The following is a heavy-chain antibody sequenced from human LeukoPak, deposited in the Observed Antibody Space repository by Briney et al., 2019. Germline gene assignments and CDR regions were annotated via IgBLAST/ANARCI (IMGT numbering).Heavy chain of an antibody. V-gene: IGHV1-18*01. CDR2: ISAYNGNT. CDR3: ARDLPTTREVDN. J-gene: IGHJ4*02. CDR1: GYTFTSYG. Sequence: ASVKVSCKASGYTFTSYGISWVRQAPGQGLEWMGWISAYNGNTNYAQKLQGRVTMTTDTSTSTAYMELRSLRSDGTAVYYCARDLPTTREVDNWGQGTLVTVSS. D-gene: IGHD4-17*01.